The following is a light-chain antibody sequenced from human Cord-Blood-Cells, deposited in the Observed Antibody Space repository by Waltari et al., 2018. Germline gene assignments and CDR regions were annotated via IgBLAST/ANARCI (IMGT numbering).Light chain of an antibody. J-gene: IGLJ1*01. CDR2: DVS. Sequence: QSALPQPASVSGSPGQSITISCTGTSRDVGGYNYFSGYQQHPGKAPKLMIYDVSNRPSGVSNRFSGSKSGNTASLTISGLQAEDEADYYCSSYTSSSTLVFGTGTKVTVL. CDR1: SRDVGGYNY. CDR3: SSYTSSSTLV. V-gene: IGLV2-14*01.